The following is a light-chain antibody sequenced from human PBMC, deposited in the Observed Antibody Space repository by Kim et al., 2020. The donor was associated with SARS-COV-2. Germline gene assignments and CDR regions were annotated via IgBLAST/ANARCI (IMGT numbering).Light chain of an antibody. Sequence: QSVTMSYTGTSSDVGGYNFVSWYQHHPGKAPKLMIYDVTKRPSGVPDRFSGSKSDNTASLTISGLQPEDEADYYCCSYAGSYTLWVFGGGTQLTVL. CDR3: CSYAGSYTLWV. CDR1: SSDVGGYNF. V-gene: IGLV2-11*01. J-gene: IGLJ3*02. CDR2: DVT.